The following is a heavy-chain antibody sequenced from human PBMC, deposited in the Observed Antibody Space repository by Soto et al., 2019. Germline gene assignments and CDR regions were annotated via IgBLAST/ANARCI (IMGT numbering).Heavy chain of an antibody. V-gene: IGHV1-69*12. Sequence: QVQLVQSGAEVKKPGSSVKVSCKASGGTFSSYAISWVRQAPGQGLEWMGGIIPIFGTANYAQKFQGRVTITAXXSXSXXYMELSSLRSEDTAVYYCARNGLVPATYYYYGMDVWGQGTTVTVSS. CDR2: IIPIFGTA. CDR3: ARNGLVPATYYYYGMDV. J-gene: IGHJ6*02. CDR1: GGTFSSYA. D-gene: IGHD2-2*01.